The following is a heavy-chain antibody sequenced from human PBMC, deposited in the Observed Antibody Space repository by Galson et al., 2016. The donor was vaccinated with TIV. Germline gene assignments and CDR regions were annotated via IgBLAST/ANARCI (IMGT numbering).Heavy chain of an antibody. CDR1: GGIFRNYP. CDR2: IIPIFNIA. Sequence: SVKVSCKASGGIFRNYPISWVRQAPGQGLEWMGGIIPIFNIADYAQQFQGRVTITAAESARTVSMELSSLRSDDTAVYYCARAGGGYHDTYWYFDLWGRGTLVTVSS. V-gene: IGHV1-69*13. D-gene: IGHD3-22*01. J-gene: IGHJ2*01. CDR3: ARAGGGYHDTYWYFDL.